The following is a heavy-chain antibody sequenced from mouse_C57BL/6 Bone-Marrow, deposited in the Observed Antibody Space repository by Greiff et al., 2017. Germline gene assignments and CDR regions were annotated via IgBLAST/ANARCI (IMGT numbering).Heavy chain of an antibody. CDR2: IYPGDGDT. Sequence: VKLQQSGAELVKPGASVKISCKASGYAFSSYWMNWVKQRPGKGLEWIGQIYPGDGDTNYNGKFKGKATLTADKSSSTAYMQLSSLTSEDSAVYFCARGEVYYYGSSPYAMDYWGQGTSVTVSS. J-gene: IGHJ4*01. V-gene: IGHV1-80*01. CDR1: GYAFSSYW. CDR3: ARGEVYYYGSSPYAMDY. D-gene: IGHD1-1*01.